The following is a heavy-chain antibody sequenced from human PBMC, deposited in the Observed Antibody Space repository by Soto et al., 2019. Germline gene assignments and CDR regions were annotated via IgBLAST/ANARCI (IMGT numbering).Heavy chain of an antibody. V-gene: IGHV4-31*03. CDR1: GGSISSGGYD. Sequence: QVQLQESGPGLVKPSQTLYLNCTVSGGSISSGGYDWSWIRQHPGKGLEWIGYIYYSGSTYYNPSLKSRVTISVDTSKNQFSLKLSSVTAADTVVYYCARLLDTARVPSWFDPWGQGTLVTVSS. CDR3: ARLLDTARVPSWFDP. CDR2: IYYSGST. J-gene: IGHJ5*02. D-gene: IGHD5-18*01.